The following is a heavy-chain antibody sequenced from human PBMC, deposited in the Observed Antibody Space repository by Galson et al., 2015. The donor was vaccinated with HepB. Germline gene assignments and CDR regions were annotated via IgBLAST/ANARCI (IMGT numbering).Heavy chain of an antibody. D-gene: IGHD5-12*01. Sequence: SLRLSCAASGFTFSSYAMSWVRQAPGKGLEWVSAISGSGSSTYYADSVKGRFTISRDNSKNTLYLQMNSLRAEDTAVYYCAKFENRVATITPVDYWGQGTLVTVSS. J-gene: IGHJ4*02. CDR2: ISGSGSST. V-gene: IGHV3-23*01. CDR3: AKFENRVATITPVDY. CDR1: GFTFSSYA.